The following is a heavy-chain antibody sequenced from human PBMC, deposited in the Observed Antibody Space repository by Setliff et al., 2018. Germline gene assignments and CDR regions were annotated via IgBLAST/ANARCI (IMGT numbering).Heavy chain of an antibody. V-gene: IGHV3-7*01. CDR1: GFTFSKYW. CDR2: IKEDGSEK. D-gene: IGHD5-18*01. J-gene: IGHJ4*02. CDR3: ARNTDLRNGFDY. Sequence: GGSLRLSCAASGFTFSKYWMSWVRQAPGKGPEWVANIKEDGSEKYYVDSVKGRFTVSRDNAKNSLYLQMNSLRAEDTAVYYCARNTDLRNGFDYWGQGTLVTVSS.